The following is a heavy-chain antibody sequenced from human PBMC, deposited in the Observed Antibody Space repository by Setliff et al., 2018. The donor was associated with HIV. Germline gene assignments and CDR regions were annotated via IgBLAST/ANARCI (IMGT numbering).Heavy chain of an antibody. V-gene: IGHV3-66*01. J-gene: IGHJ4*02. CDR3: ARSINYLAGGY. D-gene: IGHD5-12*01. CDR2: IYNNGNT. Sequence: PGGSLRLSCEASGFTVSGSYINWVRQAPGKGLEWVAVIYNNGNTYYADSVKGRFTISRDASKNSVYLQMNGLRADDTAVYHCARSINYLAGGYWGQGTLVTVSS. CDR1: GFTVSGSY.